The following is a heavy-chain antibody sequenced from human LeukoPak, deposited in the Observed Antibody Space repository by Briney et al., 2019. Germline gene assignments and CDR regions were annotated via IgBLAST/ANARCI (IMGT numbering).Heavy chain of an antibody. D-gene: IGHD2-2*01. J-gene: IGHJ4*02. CDR3: AEEVGYCSSTSCSPLGH. CDR2: ISGSGGST. Sequence: GGSLRLSCAASGFTFRSYAMSWVRQAPGKGLEWVSAISGSGGSTYYADSVKGRFTLSRDNSKNTLYLQMNGLRAEDTAVYYCAEEVGYCSSTSCSPLGHWGQGTLVTVSS. V-gene: IGHV3-23*01. CDR1: GFTFRSYA.